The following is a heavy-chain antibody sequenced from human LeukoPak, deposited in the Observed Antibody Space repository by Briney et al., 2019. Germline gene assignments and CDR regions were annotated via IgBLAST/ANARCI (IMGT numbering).Heavy chain of an antibody. CDR1: GYTFTSYG. CDR2: ISAYSGNT. Sequence: ASVKVSCKASGYTFTSYGISWVRQAPGQGLEWMGWISAYSGNTNYAQKLQGRVTMTTDTSTSTAYMELRSLRSDDTAVYYCARAPPITRGPFDPGAREPWSPSPQ. D-gene: IGHD3-10*01. J-gene: IGHJ5*02. CDR3: ARAPPITRGPFDP. V-gene: IGHV1-18*01.